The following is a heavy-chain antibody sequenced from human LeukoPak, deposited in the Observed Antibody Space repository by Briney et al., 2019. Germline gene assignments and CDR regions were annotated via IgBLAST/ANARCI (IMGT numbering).Heavy chain of an antibody. CDR3: ARPGFPYCDFWSGYYAPSDYGMDV. J-gene: IGHJ6*02. D-gene: IGHD3-3*01. CDR1: GFTFSSYA. CDR2: ISYDGSNK. V-gene: IGHV3-30-3*01. Sequence: GGSLRLSCAASGFTFSSYAMHWVRQAPGKGLEWVAVISYDGSNKYYADSVKGRFTISRDNSKNTLYLQMNSLRAEDTAVYYCARPGFPYCDFWSGYYAPSDYGMDVWGQGTTVTVSS.